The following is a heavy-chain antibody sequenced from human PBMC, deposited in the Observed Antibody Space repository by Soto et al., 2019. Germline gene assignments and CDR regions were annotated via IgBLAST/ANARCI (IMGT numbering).Heavy chain of an antibody. CDR3: ASIWYSSGWYGNWFDP. J-gene: IGHJ5*02. CDR1: GGTFSSYA. D-gene: IGHD6-19*01. CDR2: IIPIFGTA. V-gene: IGHV1-69*13. Sequence: SVKVSCKASGGTFSSYAISWVRQAPGQGLEWMGGIIPIFGTANYAQKFQGRVTITADESTSTAYMELSSLRSEDTAVYYCASIWYSSGWYGNWFDPWGQGTLVTVSS.